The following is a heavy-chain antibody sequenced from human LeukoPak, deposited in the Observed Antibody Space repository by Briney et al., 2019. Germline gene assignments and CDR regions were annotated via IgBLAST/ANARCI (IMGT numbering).Heavy chain of an antibody. CDR1: GFNFNTYT. CDR2: IWYDGSNK. Sequence: PGRSLRLSCAASGFNFNTYTMHWVRQAPGKGLEWVAVIWYDGSNKYYADSVKGRFTISRDNSKNTLYLQMNSLRAEDTAVYYCARERRDGYNTYFAYWGQGTLVPVSS. V-gene: IGHV3-33*08. J-gene: IGHJ4*02. D-gene: IGHD5-24*01. CDR3: ARERRDGYNTYFAY.